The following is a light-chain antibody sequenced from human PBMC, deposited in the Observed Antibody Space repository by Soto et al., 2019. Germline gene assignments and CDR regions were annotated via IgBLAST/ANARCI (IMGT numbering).Light chain of an antibody. Sequence: QSALTQPASVSGSPGQSITISCTGTSSDVGGYNYVSWYQQHPGKAPKLMIYEVSNRPSGVSNRFSGSKSGNTASLTISGLRAEDEADYYCSSYTSSSTQVFGTGTTLTVL. CDR1: SSDVGGYNY. CDR3: SSYTSSSTQV. CDR2: EVS. V-gene: IGLV2-14*01. J-gene: IGLJ1*01.